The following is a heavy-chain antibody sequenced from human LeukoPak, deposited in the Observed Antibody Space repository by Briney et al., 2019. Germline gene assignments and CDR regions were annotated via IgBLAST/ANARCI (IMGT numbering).Heavy chain of an antibody. CDR1: GYTFTSYG. D-gene: IGHD3-3*01. Sequence: ASVKLSCEASGYTFTSYGISWVRQAPGQGLEWMGWISAYNGNTNYAQKLQGRVTMTTDTSTSTAYMELRSLRSDDAAVYYCARDRFLGWLFDGDKFDYWGQGTLVTVSS. CDR2: ISAYNGNT. V-gene: IGHV1-18*01. J-gene: IGHJ4*02. CDR3: ARDRFLGWLFDGDKFDY.